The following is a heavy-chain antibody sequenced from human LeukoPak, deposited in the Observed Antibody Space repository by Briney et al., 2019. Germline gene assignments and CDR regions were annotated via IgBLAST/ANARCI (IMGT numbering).Heavy chain of an antibody. CDR3: ARHRGSSSLFDY. V-gene: IGHV4-39*01. D-gene: IGHD6-6*01. J-gene: IGHJ4*02. Sequence: PSETLSLTCTVSGGSISSNDYYWDWIRQPPGMGLEYIGSIYYSGSTYYNPSLKSRVTISVDTSKNQFSLKLSSVTAADTAVYYCARHRGSSSLFDYWGQGTLVTVSS. CDR2: IYYSGST. CDR1: GGSISSNDYY.